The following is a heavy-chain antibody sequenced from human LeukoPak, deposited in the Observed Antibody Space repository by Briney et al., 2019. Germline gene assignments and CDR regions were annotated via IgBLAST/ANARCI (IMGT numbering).Heavy chain of an antibody. CDR1: GFNFRSFS. CDR2: VTSSGGST. CDR3: ARERGFQGY. V-gene: IGHV3-23*01. J-gene: IGHJ4*02. Sequence: PGGSLRLSCAASGFNFRSFSMTWVRQAPGKGLEWVSTVTSSGGSTYYADSVKGRFTNSRDNSKNTLYLQMSSLRAEDTAVYYCARERGFQGYWGQGTLVTVSS.